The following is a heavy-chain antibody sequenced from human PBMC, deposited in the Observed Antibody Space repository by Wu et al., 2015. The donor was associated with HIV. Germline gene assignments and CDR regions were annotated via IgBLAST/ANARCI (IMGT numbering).Heavy chain of an antibody. CDR1: GYTFTSYY. CDR3: ARSAPLTATVTTRYEVGFDY. CDR2: INPSGGST. D-gene: IGHD4-17*01. Sequence: QVQLVQSGAEVKKPGASVKVSCKASGYTFTSYYMHWVRQAPGQGLEWMGIINPSGGSTSYAQKFQGRVTMTRDTSTSTVYMELSSLRSEDTAVYYCARSAPLTATVTTRYEVGFDYWGQGNPGSPSPQ. J-gene: IGHJ4*02. V-gene: IGHV1-46*03.